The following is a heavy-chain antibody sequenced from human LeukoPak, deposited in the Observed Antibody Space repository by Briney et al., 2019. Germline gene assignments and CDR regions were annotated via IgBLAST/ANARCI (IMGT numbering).Heavy chain of an antibody. CDR3: ARVKLYSGSYRGSYFDY. CDR1: GGTFSSYA. Sequence: SVKVSCKASGGTFSSYAISWVRQAPGQGLEWMGGMIPIFGTANYAQKFQGRVTITADESTSTAYMELSSLRSEDTAVYYCARVKLYSGSYRGSYFDYWGQGTLVTVSS. D-gene: IGHD1-26*01. CDR2: MIPIFGTA. J-gene: IGHJ4*02. V-gene: IGHV1-69*01.